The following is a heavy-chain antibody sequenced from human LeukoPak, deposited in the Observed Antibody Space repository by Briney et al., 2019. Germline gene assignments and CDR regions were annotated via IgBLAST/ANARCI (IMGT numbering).Heavy chain of an antibody. CDR2: IYYSGST. V-gene: IGHV4-39*07. CDR1: GVSISSSSYY. J-gene: IGHJ6*02. Sequence: PSETLSLTCTVSGVSISSSSYYWGWIRQPPGKGLEWIGSIYYSGSTYYNPSLKSRVTISVDTSKNQFSLKLSSVTAADTAVYYCASTGDYYYGMDVWGQGTTVTVSS. D-gene: IGHD7-27*01. CDR3: ASTGDYYYGMDV.